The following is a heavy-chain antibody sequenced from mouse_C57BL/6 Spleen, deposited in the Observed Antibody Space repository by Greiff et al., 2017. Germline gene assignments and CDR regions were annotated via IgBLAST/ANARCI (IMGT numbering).Heavy chain of an antibody. D-gene: IGHD5-1*01. CDR1: GYTFTDYE. J-gene: IGHJ2*01. Sequence: VQLQQSGAELVRPGASVTLSCKASGYTFTDYEMHWVKQTPVHGLEWIGAIDPETGGTAYNQKFKGKAILTADKSSSTAYMELRSLTSEDSAVYYCTRSGTYYFDYWGQGTTLTVSA. CDR3: TRSGTYYFDY. V-gene: IGHV1-15*01. CDR2: IDPETGGT.